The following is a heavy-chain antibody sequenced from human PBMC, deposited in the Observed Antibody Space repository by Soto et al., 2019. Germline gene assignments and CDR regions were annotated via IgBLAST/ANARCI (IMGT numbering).Heavy chain of an antibody. J-gene: IGHJ4*02. CDR1: GGSFSGYY. CDR2: INHSGST. D-gene: IGHD6-19*01. V-gene: IGHV4-34*01. CDR3: ARGWLSMGKQEQWLVLFDY. Sequence: QVQLQQWGAGLLKPSETLSLTCAVYGGSFSGYYWSWIRQPPGKGLEWIGEINHSGSTNYNPSLKSRVTLSVDTSKNQFSLKLSSVTAADTAVYYCARGWLSMGKQEQWLVLFDYWGPGTLVTVSS.